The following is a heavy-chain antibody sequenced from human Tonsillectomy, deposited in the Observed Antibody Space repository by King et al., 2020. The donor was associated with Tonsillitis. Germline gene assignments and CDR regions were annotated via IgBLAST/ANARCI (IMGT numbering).Heavy chain of an antibody. V-gene: IGHV3-30-3*01. CDR3: ARDLGGYCSGGACYPRGLDV. J-gene: IGHJ6*02. Sequence: VQLVESGGGLVQPGKSLRLSCAASGFTFSTYTMHWVRQAPGKGLECVAVISYHGTNTYYADSVKGRFTISRDNSKNTLYLQMDSLRPKDTAVYYCARDLGGYCSGGACYPRGLDVWGQGTTVSVPS. D-gene: IGHD2-8*02. CDR2: ISYHGTNT. CDR1: GFTFSTYT.